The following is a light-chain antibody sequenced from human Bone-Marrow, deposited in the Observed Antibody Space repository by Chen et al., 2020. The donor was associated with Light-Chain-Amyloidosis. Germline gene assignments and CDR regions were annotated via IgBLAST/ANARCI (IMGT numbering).Light chain of an antibody. CDR1: DLPTKY. Sequence: SYELTQPPSVSVSPGQTARITCSGDDLPTKYAYWYQQKPGQAPVLVIHRDTERPSGISERFSGSSTGTTATLTNRGVQAEDEADYHCQAADSSGTYEVRFGGGTKLTVL. J-gene: IGLJ2*01. V-gene: IGLV3-25*03. CDR3: QAADSSGTYEVR. CDR2: RDT.